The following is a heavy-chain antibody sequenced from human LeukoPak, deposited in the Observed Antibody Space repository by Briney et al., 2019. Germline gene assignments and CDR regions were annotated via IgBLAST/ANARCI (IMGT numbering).Heavy chain of an antibody. Sequence: SETLSLTCSASGYSISSDYYWGWIRQPPGKGLEWIGSIYHSGNTYYNPSLKSRVTILIDTAKNQFSLKLNSVTAADTAVYYCARAGYSNGLDYWGQGTLVTVSS. CDR3: ARAGYSNGLDY. V-gene: IGHV4-38-2*02. D-gene: IGHD6-19*01. J-gene: IGHJ4*02. CDR1: GYSISSDYY. CDR2: IYHSGNT.